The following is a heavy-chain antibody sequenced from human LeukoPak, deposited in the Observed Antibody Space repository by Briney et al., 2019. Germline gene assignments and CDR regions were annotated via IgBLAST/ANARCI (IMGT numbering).Heavy chain of an antibody. CDR1: GFTFSSYE. CDR3: ARDRSSGYYWAEYFQH. J-gene: IGHJ1*01. CDR2: ISSSGSTI. Sequence: LSGGSLRLSCAASGFTFSSYEMNWVRQAPGKGLEWVSYISSSGSTIYYADSVKGRFTISRDNAKNSLYLQMNSLRAEDTAVYYCARDRSSGYYWAEYFQHWGQGTLVTVSS. D-gene: IGHD3-22*01. V-gene: IGHV3-48*03.